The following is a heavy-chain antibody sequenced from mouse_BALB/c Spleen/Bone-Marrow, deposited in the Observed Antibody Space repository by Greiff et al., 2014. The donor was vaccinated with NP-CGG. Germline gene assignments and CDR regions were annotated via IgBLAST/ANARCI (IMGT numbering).Heavy chain of an antibody. CDR3: ASYDGSYFDV. V-gene: IGHV1S56*01. CDR2: IYPGNVNT. Sequence: VQLQQSGPELVKPGASVRISCKASGYTFTSYYIHWAKQRPGQGLEWIGWIYPGNVNTKYNEKFKGKATLTADKSSSTAYMQLSSLASEDSAVYFCASYDGSYFDVWGAGTTVTVSS. CDR1: GYTFTSYY. J-gene: IGHJ1*01. D-gene: IGHD2-3*01.